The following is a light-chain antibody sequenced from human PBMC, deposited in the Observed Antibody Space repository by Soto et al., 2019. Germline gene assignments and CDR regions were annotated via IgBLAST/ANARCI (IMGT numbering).Light chain of an antibody. J-gene: IGLJ1*01. CDR1: SSDVGSYNR. CDR2: EVS. Sequence: QSALTQPPSVSGSPGQSVTISCTGTSSDVGSYNRVSWYQQPLGTAPKLMIYEVSNRPSGVPDRFSGSKSGNTASQTVSGLQAEDEADYYCSSYTSSNNYVFGTGTKLTVL. V-gene: IGLV2-18*02. CDR3: SSYTSSNNYV.